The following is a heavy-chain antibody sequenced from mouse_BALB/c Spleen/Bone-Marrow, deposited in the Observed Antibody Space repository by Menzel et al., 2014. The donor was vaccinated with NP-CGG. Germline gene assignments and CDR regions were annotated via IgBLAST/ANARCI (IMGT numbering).Heavy chain of an antibody. CDR2: INPSNGRT. D-gene: IGHD1-1*01. J-gene: IGHJ2*01. Sequence: QVQLQQSWAELVKPGSSVKLSCKASGYTFTSYWMHWVKQRPGQGLEWIGEINPSNGRTNYNEKFKSKATLTVDKSSSTAYIQLSSLTSEDSAVYYGARRTTRVVATNYWGQGTPRTGSS. CDR1: GYTFTSYW. CDR3: ARRTTRVVATNY. V-gene: IGHV1S81*02.